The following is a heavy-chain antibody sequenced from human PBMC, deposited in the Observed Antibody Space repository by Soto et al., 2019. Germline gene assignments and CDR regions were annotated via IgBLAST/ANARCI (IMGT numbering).Heavy chain of an antibody. Sequence: ASVKVSCKASGYTFTSYSMHLVRQAPGQRLEWMGWINAGNGNTKYSQKFQGRVTITRDTSASTAYMELSSLRSEDTAVYYCARDSSSWYHWFDPWGQGTLVTVSS. D-gene: IGHD6-13*01. CDR3: ARDSSSWYHWFDP. J-gene: IGHJ5*02. CDR2: INAGNGNT. CDR1: GYTFTSYS. V-gene: IGHV1-3*01.